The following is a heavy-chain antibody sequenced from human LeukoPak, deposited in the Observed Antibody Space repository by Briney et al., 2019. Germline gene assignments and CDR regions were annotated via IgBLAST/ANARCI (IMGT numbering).Heavy chain of an antibody. V-gene: IGHV1-2*02. CDR1: GYTFTGYY. J-gene: IGHJ4*02. D-gene: IGHD6-6*01. Sequence: ASVKVSCKASGYTFTGYYMHWVRQAPGQGLEWMGWINPNSGGTNYAQKFQGRVTMTRDTSISTAYMELSRPRSDDTAVYYCARDSSGSRYFDYWGQGTLVTVSS. CDR2: INPNSGGT. CDR3: ARDSSGSRYFDY.